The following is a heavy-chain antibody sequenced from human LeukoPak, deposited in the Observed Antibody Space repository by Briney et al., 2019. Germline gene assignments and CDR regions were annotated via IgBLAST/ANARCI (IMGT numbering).Heavy chain of an antibody. CDR2: IYSGGST. Sequence: GGSLRLSCVASGFTVSRNYMSWVRQAPGKGLEWVSLIYSGGSTYYADSVKGRFTISRDNSKNTLYVQMNSLRAEDTAVYYCAAHSSGYLGWFDPWGQGTLITVSS. CDR3: AAHSSGYLGWFDP. J-gene: IGHJ5*02. CDR1: GFTVSRNY. D-gene: IGHD3-22*01. V-gene: IGHV3-66*01.